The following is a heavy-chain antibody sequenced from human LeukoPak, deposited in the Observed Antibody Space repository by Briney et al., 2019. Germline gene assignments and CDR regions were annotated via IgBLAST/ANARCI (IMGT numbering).Heavy chain of an antibody. D-gene: IGHD1-7*01. V-gene: IGHV4-59*01. CDR3: ARLATTRSYFDY. Sequence: SETLSLTCTVSGGSISSYYWSWIRQPPGKGPESIGYIYYSGNTNYNPSLKGRVTISVDTSKNHFSLKLNSVTAADTAVYYCARLATTRSYFDYWGQGTLVTVSS. J-gene: IGHJ4*02. CDR1: GGSISSYY. CDR2: IYYSGNT.